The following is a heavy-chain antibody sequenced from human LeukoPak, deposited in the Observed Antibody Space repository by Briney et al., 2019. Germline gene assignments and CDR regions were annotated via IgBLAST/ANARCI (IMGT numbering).Heavy chain of an antibody. V-gene: IGHV3-9*01. CDR1: GFTFDDYA. CDR3: AKGLYGDYDP. D-gene: IGHD4-17*01. J-gene: IGHJ5*02. CDR2: ISWNSGSI. Sequence: PGRSLRLSCAASGFTFDDYAMHWVRQAPGKGLEWVSGISWNSGSIGYADSVKGRFTISRDNAKNSLYLQMNSLRAEDTALYYCAKGLYGDYDPWGQGTLVTVSS.